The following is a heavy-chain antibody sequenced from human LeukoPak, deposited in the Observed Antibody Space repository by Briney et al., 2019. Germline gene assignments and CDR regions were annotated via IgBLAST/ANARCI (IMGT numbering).Heavy chain of an antibody. D-gene: IGHD2-15*01. CDR2: IYYSGST. CDR1: GGSISSYY. J-gene: IGHJ4*02. V-gene: IGHV4-59*01. Sequence: SETLSLTCTGSGGSISSYYWSWIRQPPGKGLEWIGYIYYSGSTNYNPSLKSRVTISVDTSKNQFSLQLSSVTAADTAVYYCERDKEGGGGSLDYWGQGTLVTVSS. CDR3: ERDKEGGGGSLDY.